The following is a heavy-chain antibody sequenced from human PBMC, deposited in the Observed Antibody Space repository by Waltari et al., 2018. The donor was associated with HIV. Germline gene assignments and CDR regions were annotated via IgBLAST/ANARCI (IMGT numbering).Heavy chain of an antibody. V-gene: IGHV1-69*11. CDR2: ILAISATA. Sequence: QVQLVQSGAEVKKPGSSVRVSCTASGGTFSSYAISWVRQAPGQGLGWRGWILAISATAKYQQKFQGRVTITADEPTSTAYMELSSLRSEDTAVYYCARDRSRGDGTEKTYYYGMDVWGQGTTVTVSS. D-gene: IGHD1-1*01. CDR1: GGTFSSYA. CDR3: ARDRSRGDGTEKTYYYGMDV. J-gene: IGHJ6*02.